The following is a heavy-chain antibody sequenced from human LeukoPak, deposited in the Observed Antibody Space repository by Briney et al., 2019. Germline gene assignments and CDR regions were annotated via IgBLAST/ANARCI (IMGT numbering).Heavy chain of an antibody. J-gene: IGHJ3*02. V-gene: IGHV1-2*04. D-gene: IGHD3-16*01. CDR2: INPNSGGT. CDR3: ARGEGIGVNAFDI. CDR1: GYTFTGYY. Sequence: ASVKVSCKASGYTFTGYYMHWVRQAPGQGLEWMGWINPNSGGTNYAQKFQGWVTMTRDTSISTAYMELSRLRSDDTAVYYCARGEGIGVNAFDIWGQGTMVTVS.